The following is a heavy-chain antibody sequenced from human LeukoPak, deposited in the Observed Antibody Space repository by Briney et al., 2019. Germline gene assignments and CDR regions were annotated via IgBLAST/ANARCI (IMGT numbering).Heavy chain of an antibody. CDR1: GFTFSDYG. CDR2: IWNDGSKK. CDR3: ARFDYYGSGSSNYLKY. V-gene: IGHV3-33*01. J-gene: IGHJ4*02. D-gene: IGHD3-10*01. Sequence: GGSLRLSCAASGFTFSDYGMHWVRQPPGKGLEWVAVIWNDGSKKYYADSVKGRFTISRDNSKDALYLQMDSLRADDTAVYYCARFDYYGSGSSNYLKYWGQGTLVTVSS.